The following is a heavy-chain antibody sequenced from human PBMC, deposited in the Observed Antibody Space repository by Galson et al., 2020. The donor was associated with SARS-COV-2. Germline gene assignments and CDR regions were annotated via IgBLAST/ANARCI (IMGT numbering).Heavy chain of an antibody. CDR1: GESINRHL. Sequence: SETLSLTCSVSGESINRHLWSWIRQPPGKRLEWIGYIHYTGTTNYNPSLKSRVTISMDTSKTHFSLKLTSVTVADTAVYYCARGRYDYYDFWGQGTLVAVSS. CDR2: IHYTGTT. CDR3: ARGRYDYYDF. D-gene: IGHD2-2*01. V-gene: IGHV4-59*11. J-gene: IGHJ4*02.